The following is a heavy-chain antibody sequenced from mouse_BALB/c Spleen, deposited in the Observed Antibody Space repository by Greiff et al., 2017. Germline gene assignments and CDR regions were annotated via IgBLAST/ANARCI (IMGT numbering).Heavy chain of an antibody. V-gene: IGHV1-82*01. CDR3: ARYYYGYGAMDY. J-gene: IGHJ4*01. D-gene: IGHD1-2*01. Sequence: VQLQQSGPELVKPGASVKISCKASGYAFSSSWMNWVKQRPGQGLEWIGRIYPGDGDTNYNGKFKGKATLTADKSSSTAYMQLSSLTSVDSAVYFCARYYYGYGAMDYWGQGTSVTVSS. CDR2: IYPGDGDT. CDR1: GYAFSSSW.